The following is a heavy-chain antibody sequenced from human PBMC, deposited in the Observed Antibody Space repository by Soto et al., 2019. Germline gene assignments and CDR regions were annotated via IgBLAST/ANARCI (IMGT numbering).Heavy chain of an antibody. CDR3: ARGRYGDY. Sequence: QVHLVQSGAEVKKPGASVKVSCKGSGYGFTTYGITWVRQAPGQGLEWMAWISAHNGNTDYAQNLQGRVTVTRDTSTSTAYMELRSLLSAEPAVSYCARGRYGDYWGQGALVTVSS. CDR1: GYGFTTYG. V-gene: IGHV1-18*01. CDR2: ISAHNGNT. J-gene: IGHJ4*02. D-gene: IGHD1-1*01.